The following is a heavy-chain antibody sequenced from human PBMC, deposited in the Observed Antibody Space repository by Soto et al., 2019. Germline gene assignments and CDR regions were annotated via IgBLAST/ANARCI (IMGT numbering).Heavy chain of an antibody. CDR1: GFTFSRYW. V-gene: IGHV3-74*01. D-gene: IGHD3-22*01. CDR2: INSDGSST. J-gene: IGHJ3*02. Sequence: PGGPMRLSFGASGFTFSRYWIPWVRQAQGKGLVWVSRINSDGSSTSYADSVKGRFTISRDNAKNTLYLQMNSLRAEDTAVYYCARGADYYDSSGYRHAFDSWGQGTMVTVS. CDR3: ARGADYYDSSGYRHAFDS.